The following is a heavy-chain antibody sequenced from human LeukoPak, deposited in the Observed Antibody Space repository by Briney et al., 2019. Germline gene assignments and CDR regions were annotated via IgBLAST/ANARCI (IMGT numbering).Heavy chain of an antibody. CDR1: GFIVSNNY. CDR2: IYCGGCR. Sequence: GGSLRLSCAASGFIVSNNYMNWVRQAPGKGLEWVSIIYCGGCRYHSASVMGGFTISTDNSKNTLYILMNSIRADDPAVYYCSRGCYYERGGYYPFDYWGPESLVT. CDR3: SRGCYYERGGYYPFDY. J-gene: IGHJ4*02. V-gene: IGHV3-53*01. D-gene: IGHD3-22*01.